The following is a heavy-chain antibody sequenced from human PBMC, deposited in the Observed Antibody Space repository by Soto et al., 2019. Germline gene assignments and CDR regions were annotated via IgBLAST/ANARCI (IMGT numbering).Heavy chain of an antibody. D-gene: IGHD6-13*01. Sequence: CAASGFTFSSYSMNWVRQAPGKGLEWVSSISSSSSYIYYADSVKGRFTISRDNAKNSLYLQMNSLRAEDTAVYYCARDRGSSSWSRLNYYYYYGMDVWGQGTTVTVSS. V-gene: IGHV3-21*01. CDR3: ARDRGSSSWSRLNYYYYYGMDV. J-gene: IGHJ6*02. CDR1: GFTFSSYS. CDR2: ISSSSSYI.